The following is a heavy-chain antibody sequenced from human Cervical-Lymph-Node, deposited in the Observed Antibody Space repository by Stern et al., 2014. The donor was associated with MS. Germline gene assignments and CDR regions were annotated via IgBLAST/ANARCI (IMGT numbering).Heavy chain of an antibody. V-gene: IGHV4-31*03. J-gene: IGHJ4*02. Sequence: VQLVESGTGLVKPSQILSLTCTVSGGSFSSGGYYWSWIRQHPGKDLEWIEYIYNGGNAYCNPTHKSRVTISIDTSKNRFSLKLTSVSAADTAVYYCASETWWGQGTMVTVSS. CDR1: GGSFSSGGYY. CDR3: ASETW. CDR2: IYNGGNA.